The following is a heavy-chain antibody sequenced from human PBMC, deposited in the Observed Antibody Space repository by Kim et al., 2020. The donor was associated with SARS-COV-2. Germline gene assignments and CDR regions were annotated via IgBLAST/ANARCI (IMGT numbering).Heavy chain of an antibody. D-gene: IGHD3-3*01. V-gene: IGHV5-51*01. Sequence: GESLKISCKTSGYSFSTEWIGWVRQVPGNGLEWMGVIYPDASDTRYSPSFQGQVTISADTSIDTVYLQWSSLKASDTAIYYCARALSHYDFWSAYFKADGFDIWGQGTMVTVSS. CDR2: IYPDASDT. CDR3: ARALSHYDFWSAYFKADGFDI. CDR1: GYSFSTEW. J-gene: IGHJ3*02.